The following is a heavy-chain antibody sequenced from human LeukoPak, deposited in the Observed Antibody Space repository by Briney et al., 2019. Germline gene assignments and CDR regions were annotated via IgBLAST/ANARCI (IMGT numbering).Heavy chain of an antibody. V-gene: IGHV1-46*01. CDR3: ARDAF. CDR1: GYSFTIFY. J-gene: IGHJ4*02. Sequence: AAVTVSCKPSGYSFTIFYIHWVRQAPGQGLEWMGLVNPSGGSTISAQKFQDRVNMTTDTSTRTVYMEMTGLTSDDTGIYYCARDAFWGQGTQVTVSS. CDR2: VNPSGGST. D-gene: IGHD3-3*02.